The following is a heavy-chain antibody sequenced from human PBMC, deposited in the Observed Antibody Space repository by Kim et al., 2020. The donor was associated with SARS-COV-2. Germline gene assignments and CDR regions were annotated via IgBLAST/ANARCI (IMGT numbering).Heavy chain of an antibody. CDR2: IYPGDSDT. V-gene: IGHV5-51*01. CDR3: ATSRDYYGSGSYPYYYYYGMDV. Sequence: GESLKISCKGSGYSFTSYWIGWVRQMPGKGLEWMGIIYPGDSDTRYSPSFQGQVTISADKSISTAYLQWSSLKASDTAMYYCATSRDYYGSGSYPYYYYYGMDVWVQGTTVTVSS. J-gene: IGHJ6*02. CDR1: GYSFTSYW. D-gene: IGHD3-10*01.